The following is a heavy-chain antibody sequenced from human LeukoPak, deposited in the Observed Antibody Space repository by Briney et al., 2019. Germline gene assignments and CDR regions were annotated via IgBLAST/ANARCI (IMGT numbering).Heavy chain of an antibody. CDR2: SYYSGST. Sequence: SETLSLTCTVSGGSISSSSYYWGWIRQPPGKGLEWIGSSYYSGSTYYNPSLKSRVTISVDTSKNQFSLKLSSVTAADTAVYYCARGYTPFDYWGRGTLVTVSS. V-gene: IGHV4-39*01. CDR3: ARGYTPFDY. CDR1: GGSISSSSYY. D-gene: IGHD6-13*01. J-gene: IGHJ4*02.